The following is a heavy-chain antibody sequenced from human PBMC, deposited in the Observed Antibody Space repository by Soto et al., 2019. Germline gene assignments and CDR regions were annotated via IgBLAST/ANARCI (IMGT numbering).Heavy chain of an antibody. V-gene: IGHV5-51*01. CDR2: IYPGDHET. Sequence: RESLKISCQSSGYTFSNFWIGWVRQLPGKGLEWMGIIYPGDHETRYSPSFHGKVTISADRSINTAYLQWNSLEASDTAFYFCARSPRSSPYFDYWGQGALVPVSS. CDR1: GYTFSNFW. J-gene: IGHJ4*02. CDR3: ARSPRSSPYFDY. D-gene: IGHD6-13*01.